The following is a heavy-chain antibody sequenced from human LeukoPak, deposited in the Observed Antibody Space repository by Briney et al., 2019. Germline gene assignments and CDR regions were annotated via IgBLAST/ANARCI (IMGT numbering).Heavy chain of an antibody. CDR3: ARTVYYDFWSGYYHSTPGYFDY. Sequence: SVKVSCKASGYTFTSYGINWVRQAPGQGLEWMGGIIPIFGTANYAQKFQGRVTITADKSTSTAYMELCSLRSEDTAVYYCARTVYYDFWSGYYHSTPGYFDYWGQGTLVTVSS. V-gene: IGHV1-69*06. CDR2: IIPIFGTA. J-gene: IGHJ4*02. CDR1: GYTFTSYG. D-gene: IGHD3-3*01.